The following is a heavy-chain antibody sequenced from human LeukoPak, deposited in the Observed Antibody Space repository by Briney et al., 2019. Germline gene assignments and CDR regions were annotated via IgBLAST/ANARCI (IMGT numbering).Heavy chain of an antibody. V-gene: IGHV4-61*02. D-gene: IGHD3-10*01. Sequence: SETLSLTCTVSGGSISSGSYYWSWIRQPAGKGLEWIGRIYTSGSTNYNPSLKSRVTISVDTSKNQFSLKLSSVTAADTAVYYCARARVTMVRGVRIDYFDYWGQGTLVTVSS. J-gene: IGHJ4*02. CDR2: IYTSGST. CDR3: ARARVTMVRGVRIDYFDY. CDR1: GGSISSGSYY.